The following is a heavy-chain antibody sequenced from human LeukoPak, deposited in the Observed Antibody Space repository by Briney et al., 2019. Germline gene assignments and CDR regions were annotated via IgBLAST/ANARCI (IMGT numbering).Heavy chain of an antibody. CDR2: ISCYNGNK. CDR3: ARDRGAQTFYFDSSGYYRGRTISRFDY. CDR1: GYTFTNYG. Sequence: ASVKVSCKTSGYTFTNYGISWVRQAPGQGLEWMGWISCYNGNKNYAQKIQGRVTMTTDTSTSTAYMEVRSLRSDDTAVYYCARDRGAQTFYFDSSGYYRGRTISRFDYWGQGTLVTVSS. D-gene: IGHD3-22*01. J-gene: IGHJ4*02. V-gene: IGHV1-18*01.